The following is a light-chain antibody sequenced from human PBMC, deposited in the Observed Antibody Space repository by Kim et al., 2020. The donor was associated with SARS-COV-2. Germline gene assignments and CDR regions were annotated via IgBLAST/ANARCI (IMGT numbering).Light chain of an antibody. V-gene: IGKV3D-15*01. J-gene: IGKJ1*01. CDR1: QGVSND. CDR2: RAS. Sequence: GSVGEEATISCRASQGVSNDLDWYQQKPGQAPKLLIYRASSRASGIPSRFSGSGSGTEFTLTISSLQSEDFAIYYCQQHNDWPRTFGQGTKVDIK. CDR3: QQHNDWPRT.